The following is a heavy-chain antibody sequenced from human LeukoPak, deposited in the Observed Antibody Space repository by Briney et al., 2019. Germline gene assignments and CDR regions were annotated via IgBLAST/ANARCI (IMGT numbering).Heavy chain of an antibody. J-gene: IGHJ1*01. Sequence: AGGSLRLSCAASGFTFNDYAMHWVRQAPGKGLEWVSLISWDSGNTYYADSVKGRCTISRDNSKNSLSLQMNSLRAEDTALYYCAKGPGAAVGKRYIQHWGQGTLVTVSS. D-gene: IGHD6-13*01. CDR2: ISWDSGNT. CDR3: AKGPGAAVGKRYIQH. CDR1: GFTFNDYA. V-gene: IGHV3-43D*03.